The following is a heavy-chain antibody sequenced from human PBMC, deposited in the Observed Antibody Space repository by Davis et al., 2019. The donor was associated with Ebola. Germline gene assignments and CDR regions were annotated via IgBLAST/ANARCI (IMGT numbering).Heavy chain of an antibody. J-gene: IGHJ6*02. Sequence: KVSCKGSGYVFASQWISWMRQMPGKGLEWMGRIDPSDSYTTYSPSFHGHVTMSVDKSTNTAYLQWNSLEASDTAIYYCARHDYWSSQNFLSFQGMDVWGQGTTVTVSS. CDR1: GYVFASQW. CDR3: ARHDYWSSQNFLSFQGMDV. CDR2: IDPSDSYT. V-gene: IGHV5-10-1*01. D-gene: IGHD3-3*01.